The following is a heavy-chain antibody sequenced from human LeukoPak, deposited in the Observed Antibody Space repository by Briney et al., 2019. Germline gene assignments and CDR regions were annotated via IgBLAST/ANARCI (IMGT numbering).Heavy chain of an antibody. V-gene: IGHV3-7*01. CDR2: IKVDGSEK. Sequence: GGSLRLSCAASGFSFSGYWMSWVRQAPGKGLECVANIKVDGSEKYCVDSVKGRFTISRDYAENSLFLQMQSLRAEDTAVYYCGRGQYGDYAWGQGTLVTVSS. J-gene: IGHJ4*01. D-gene: IGHD4-17*01. CDR1: GFSFSGYW. CDR3: GRGQYGDYA.